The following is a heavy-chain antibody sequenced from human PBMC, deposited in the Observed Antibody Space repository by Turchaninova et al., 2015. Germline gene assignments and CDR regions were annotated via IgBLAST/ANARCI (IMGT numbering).Heavy chain of an antibody. D-gene: IGHD6-19*01. CDR3: AIIAVTADH. V-gene: IGHV1-2*02. Sequence: VQLVQSGAEVKQPGAPVKVSCKTSGYTFRDFYIHWGRQAPGQGPEWMGWINPNSGATSYPQTFQGRVILTRDTSISTAYMELRRLRSDDTALYYCAIIAVTADHWGQGALVTVSS. CDR1: GYTFRDFY. CDR2: INPNSGAT. J-gene: IGHJ4*02.